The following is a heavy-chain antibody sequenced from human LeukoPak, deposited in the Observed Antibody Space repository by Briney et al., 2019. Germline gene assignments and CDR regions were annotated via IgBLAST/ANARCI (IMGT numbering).Heavy chain of an antibody. CDR1: GYTFTGYY. J-gene: IGHJ4*02. CDR2: INPNSGGT. D-gene: IGHD3-3*01. CDR3: ARDYNDCWSGYYPYFDY. V-gene: IGHV1-2*02. Sequence: ASVKVSCKASGYTFTGYYMHWVRQAPGQGLEWMGWINPNSGGTNYAQKFQGRVTMTRDTSISTAYMELSRLRSDDTAVYYCARDYNDCWSGYYPYFDYWGQGTLVTVSS.